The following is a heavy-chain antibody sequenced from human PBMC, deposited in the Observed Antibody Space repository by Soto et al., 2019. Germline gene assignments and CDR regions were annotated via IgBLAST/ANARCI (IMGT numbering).Heavy chain of an antibody. Sequence: QVQLQQGGAGLLKPSESLSLTCAVYGGSFSGYYWSWIRQPPGKGVEWIGEINHSGSTNYNPCLKNRVTISVDTSKNQFSLKLSSVTAADTAVYYCARSGTTTATTGDYGMDVWGQGTTVTVSS. CDR3: ARSGTTTATTGDYGMDV. J-gene: IGHJ6*02. V-gene: IGHV4-34*01. CDR2: INHSGST. D-gene: IGHD4-17*01. CDR1: GGSFSGYY.